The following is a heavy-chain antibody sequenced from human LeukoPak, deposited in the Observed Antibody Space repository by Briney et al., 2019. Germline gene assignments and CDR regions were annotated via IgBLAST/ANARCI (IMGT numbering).Heavy chain of an antibody. CDR2: ISGSGGST. Sequence: GGSLRLSCAASGFTFSSYAMSWVRQAPGKGLEWVSAISGSGGSTYYADSVKGRFTISRDNSKNTLYLQMNSLRAEDTAVYYCARDKGIAAAGEIDYWGQGTLVTVSS. V-gene: IGHV3-23*01. CDR3: ARDKGIAAAGEIDY. J-gene: IGHJ4*02. CDR1: GFTFSSYA. D-gene: IGHD6-13*01.